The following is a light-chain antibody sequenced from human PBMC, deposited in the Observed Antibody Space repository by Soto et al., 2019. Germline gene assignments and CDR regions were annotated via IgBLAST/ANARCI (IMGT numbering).Light chain of an antibody. J-gene: IGLJ7*01. CDR2: NNN. V-gene: IGLV1-44*01. Sequence: QAVVTQPPSASGTPGQRVSISCSGGTSNIGAGSVNWYQQFPGAAPKLLIYNNNERPSGVPDRFSGSTSGTSASLAISGLRADDEAAYYCASWDDTLNGWVFGGGTQLTVL. CDR3: ASWDDTLNGWV. CDR1: TSNIGAGS.